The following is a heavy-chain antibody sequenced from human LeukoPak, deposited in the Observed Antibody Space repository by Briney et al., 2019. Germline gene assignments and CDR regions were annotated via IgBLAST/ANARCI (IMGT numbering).Heavy chain of an antibody. Sequence: PSETLSLTCAVYGGSFSDYYWSWIRQSPGKGLEWIGEINPSGSNNYKSSLKSRVTMSVDTSKKQFSLNLSSMTAADTAVYYCARGRLREPRALYYYMDVWGKGTTVTVSS. V-gene: IGHV4-34*01. CDR3: ARGRLREPRALYYYMDV. D-gene: IGHD1-26*01. CDR1: GGSFSDYY. J-gene: IGHJ6*03. CDR2: INPSGSN.